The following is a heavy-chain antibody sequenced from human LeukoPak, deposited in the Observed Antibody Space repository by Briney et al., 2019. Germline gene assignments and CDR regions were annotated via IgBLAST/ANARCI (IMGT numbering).Heavy chain of an antibody. CDR2: IIPIFGTA. CDR3: ARGPTSPSSYYDFWSGYYATHPFDY. Sequence: SVKVSCKASGGTFSSYAISWVRQAPGQGLEWMGRIIPIFGTANYAQKFQGRVTITTDESTSTAYMELSSLRSEDTAVYYCARGPTSPSSYYDFWSGYYATHPFDYWGQGTLVTVSS. D-gene: IGHD3-3*01. J-gene: IGHJ4*02. V-gene: IGHV1-69*05. CDR1: GGTFSSYA.